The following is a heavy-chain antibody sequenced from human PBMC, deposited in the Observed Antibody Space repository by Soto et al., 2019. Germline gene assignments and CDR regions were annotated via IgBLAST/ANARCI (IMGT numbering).Heavy chain of an antibody. J-gene: IGHJ3*02. CDR1: GFTLSSYS. CDR2: ISRSSRSV. D-gene: IGHD2-15*01. CDR3: ARSVVVAAAKDTFDI. V-gene: IGHV3-21*01. Sequence: PGGSLRLSCLASGFTLSSYSMNWVRQAPGKGLEWVSSISRSSRSVYYADSVKGRFTISRDNAKNSLYLQMNSLRAEDTAVYYCARSVVVAAAKDTFDIWGQGTMVTVSS.